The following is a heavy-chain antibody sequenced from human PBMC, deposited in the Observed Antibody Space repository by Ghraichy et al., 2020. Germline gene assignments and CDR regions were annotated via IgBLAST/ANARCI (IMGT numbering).Heavy chain of an antibody. Sequence: SETLSLTCSVSGGSITGYHWSWIRQPPGMRLEWIGYMYHSGASNYNPSLKSRVTMSVDTSKNQFSLKLNSVTAADTAVYYCARERDSFNNFDYWGQGALVTVSS. V-gene: IGHV4-59*01. CDR3: ARERDSFNNFDY. J-gene: IGHJ4*02. CDR1: GGSITGYH. CDR2: MYHSGAS. D-gene: IGHD2-21*01.